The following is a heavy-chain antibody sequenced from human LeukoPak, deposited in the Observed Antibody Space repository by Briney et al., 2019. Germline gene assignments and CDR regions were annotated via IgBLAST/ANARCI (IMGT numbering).Heavy chain of an antibody. CDR2: IYHSGST. V-gene: IGHV4-38-2*02. CDR3: ARDRVGGSYLDY. CDR1: GYSISSGYY. J-gene: IGHJ4*02. Sequence: NPSETLSLTCTVSGYSISSGYYWDWIRQPPGKGLEWIGSIYHSGSTYYNPSLKGRVTISVDTSKNQFSLKLSSVTAADTAVYYCARDRVGGSYLDYWGQGTLVTVSS. D-gene: IGHD1-26*01.